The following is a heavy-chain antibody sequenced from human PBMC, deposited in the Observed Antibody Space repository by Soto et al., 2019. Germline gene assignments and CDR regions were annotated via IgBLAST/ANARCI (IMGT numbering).Heavy chain of an antibody. J-gene: IGHJ4*02. V-gene: IGHV3-72*01. Sequence: QPGGSLRLSCAASGLTFSDRYMDWVRQAPGKGLEWVGRIRKKTNSYTTEYAASVKGRFIISRDDSTNSLYLQMSSLKTEDTAVCDCTTVTTVDYYFDYWGQGTLVTVSS. D-gene: IGHD4-17*01. CDR2: IRKKTNSYTT. CDR1: GLTFSDRY. CDR3: TTVTTVDYYFDY.